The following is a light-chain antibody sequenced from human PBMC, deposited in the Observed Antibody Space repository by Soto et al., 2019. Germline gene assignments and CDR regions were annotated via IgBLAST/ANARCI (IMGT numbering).Light chain of an antibody. Sequence: EIVMTQSPATLSVSPGERATLSCRASQTISSNLAWYQQKPGQAPRLLIHGASTRAAGVPVRFSGSGSGTEFTLTITSLQSEDFAVYYCQQYHNWPPQYTFGQGTQLQIK. CDR2: GAS. CDR1: QTISSN. J-gene: IGKJ2*01. CDR3: QQYHNWPPQYT. V-gene: IGKV3-15*01.